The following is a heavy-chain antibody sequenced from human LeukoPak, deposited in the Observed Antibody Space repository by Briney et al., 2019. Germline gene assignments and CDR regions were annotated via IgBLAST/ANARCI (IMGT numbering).Heavy chain of an antibody. CDR1: GFTFSSYW. V-gene: IGHV3-74*01. D-gene: IGHD2-15*01. Sequence: GGSLRPSCAASGFTFSSYWMHWVRQAPGKGLVWVSRIYSDGSSTNYADSVKGRFTISRDNAKNTLYLQMNSLRAEDTAVYYSARGEYCSGGSCYSAAFDIWGQGTMVTVSS. J-gene: IGHJ3*02. CDR3: ARGEYCSGGSCYSAAFDI. CDR2: IYSDGSST.